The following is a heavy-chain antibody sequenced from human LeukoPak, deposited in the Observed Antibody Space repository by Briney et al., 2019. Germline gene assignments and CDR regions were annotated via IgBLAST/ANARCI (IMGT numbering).Heavy chain of an antibody. V-gene: IGHV3-21*01. D-gene: IGHD4-23*01. CDR1: GFTFFSYT. CDR2: ISSTRSYI. Sequence: GGSLRLSCAASGFTFFSYTMNWVRQAPGKGLEWVSSISSTRSYIYYADSVKGRFTISRDNAKNSLYLQMNSLRAEDTAVYYCARDSVARAYDAFDIWGQGTMVTVSS. CDR3: ARDSVARAYDAFDI. J-gene: IGHJ3*02.